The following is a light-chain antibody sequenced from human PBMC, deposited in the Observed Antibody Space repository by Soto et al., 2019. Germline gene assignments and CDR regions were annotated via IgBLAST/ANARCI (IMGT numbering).Light chain of an antibody. CDR1: QSVNSNS. V-gene: IGKV3D-20*02. Sequence: EVVLTQSPGTLSLSPGERATLSCRAIQSVNSNSLAWYQQKPGQAPRVFIYGASTRATGIPDRFSGSGSGTDFTLTISSLEPEDFAVYYCQQRSNWPPITFGQGTRLEI. J-gene: IGKJ5*01. CDR3: QQRSNWPPIT. CDR2: GAS.